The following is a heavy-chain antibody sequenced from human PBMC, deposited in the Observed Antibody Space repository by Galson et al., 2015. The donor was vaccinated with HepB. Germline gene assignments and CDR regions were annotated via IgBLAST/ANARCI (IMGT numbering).Heavy chain of an antibody. V-gene: IGHV3-23*01. Sequence: SLRLSCAASGFTFRDYAMTWVRQAPGKGLEWVSTITGSGSTFYTNSVKGRFTISRDISKNTLYLQMRSLRAEDAAVYYCAKAIFGGNSEDYWGQGTLVTISS. CDR2: ITGSGST. D-gene: IGHD4-23*01. CDR3: AKAIFGGNSEDY. J-gene: IGHJ4*02. CDR1: GFTFRDYA.